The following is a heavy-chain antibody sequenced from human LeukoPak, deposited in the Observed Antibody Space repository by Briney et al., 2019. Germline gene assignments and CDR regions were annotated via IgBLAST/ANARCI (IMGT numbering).Heavy chain of an antibody. Sequence: SETLSLTCTVSGGSISSYYWSWIRQPPGKGLEWIGYMYNSGTTNYNPSLKSRVTISIDTSKNQFSLKVSSVTAADTAVYYCARVPHFGDYGWFDPWGQGTLVTVSS. CDR1: GGSISSYY. J-gene: IGHJ5*02. D-gene: IGHD4-17*01. V-gene: IGHV4-59*01. CDR3: ARVPHFGDYGWFDP. CDR2: MYNSGTT.